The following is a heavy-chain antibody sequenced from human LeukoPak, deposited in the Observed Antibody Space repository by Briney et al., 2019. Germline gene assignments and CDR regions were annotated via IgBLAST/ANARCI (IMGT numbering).Heavy chain of an antibody. D-gene: IGHD7-27*01. CDR1: GFTFDDYG. CDR3: GKARTGDFLGDVFDF. J-gene: IGHJ3*01. Sequence: TGGSLRLSCAASGFTFDDYGMSWVRQAPGKGLEWVSGINWNGGRTGYAGSVKGRFTISRDNAKNSLYLQMNSLRAEDTALYNCGKARTGDFLGDVFDFWGKGKRVTASS. CDR2: INWNGGRT. V-gene: IGHV3-20*01.